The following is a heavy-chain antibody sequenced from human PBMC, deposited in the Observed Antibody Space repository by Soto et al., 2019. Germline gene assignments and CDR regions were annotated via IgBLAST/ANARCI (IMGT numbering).Heavy chain of an antibody. CDR2: ITWNSGHI. CDR1: GFNFDDSA. V-gene: IGHV3-9*01. CDR3: AKGRSSMIVVVMDY. Sequence: GGSLRLSCVASGFNFDDSAMNWVRQVPGKGLEWVSGITWNSGHILYADSVKGRFTISRDNAKKSLYLELNSLRPEDTALYYCAKGRSSMIVVVMDYWGQGTPVTVS. D-gene: IGHD3-22*01. J-gene: IGHJ4*02.